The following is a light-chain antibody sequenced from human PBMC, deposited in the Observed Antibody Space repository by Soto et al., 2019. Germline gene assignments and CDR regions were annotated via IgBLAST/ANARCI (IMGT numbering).Light chain of an antibody. CDR1: SSDIGSYDY. CDR2: EVT. Sequence: QSFLTQPASVSGSPGQSITISCTGTSSDIGSYDYVSWYQQHPDKAPNLIIYEVTDRPSGVSNRFSGSKSGNTASLTISGLQAEDEADYYCSSFTSTSTRLFGSGTKVTVL. J-gene: IGLJ1*01. CDR3: SSFTSTSTRL. V-gene: IGLV2-14*01.